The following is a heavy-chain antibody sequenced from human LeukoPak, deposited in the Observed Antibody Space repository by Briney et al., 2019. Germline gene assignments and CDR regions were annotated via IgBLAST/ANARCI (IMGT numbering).Heavy chain of an antibody. CDR3: ARHHYFALAY. J-gene: IGHJ4*02. CDR2: THHSGSS. Sequence: PSETLSLTCAVSGDSVSYDNWWSWVRQPQGKGLEWIGETHHSGSSNYNPSLKSRVTVSVDKSKNQVSLSLTSVTAADTAVYYCARHHYFALAYWGQGTLVTVSS. CDR1: GDSVSYDNW. D-gene: IGHD2-21*01. V-gene: IGHV4-4*02.